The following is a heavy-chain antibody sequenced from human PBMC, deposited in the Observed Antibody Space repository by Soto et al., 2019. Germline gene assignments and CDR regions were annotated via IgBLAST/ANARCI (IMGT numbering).Heavy chain of an antibody. CDR1: GGSISSYY. CDR2: IYYSGST. V-gene: IGHV4-59*08. Sequence: QVQLQESGPGLVKPSETLSLTCTVSGGSISSYYWSWIRQPPGKGLEWIGYIYYSGSTNYNPSLKSRVTMSVDTSKNQFSLKPSSVTAADTAVYYFARHTGPRMVRGVIFLPPGNWFDPWGQGTLVTVSS. D-gene: IGHD3-10*01. J-gene: IGHJ5*02. CDR3: ARHTGPRMVRGVIFLPPGNWFDP.